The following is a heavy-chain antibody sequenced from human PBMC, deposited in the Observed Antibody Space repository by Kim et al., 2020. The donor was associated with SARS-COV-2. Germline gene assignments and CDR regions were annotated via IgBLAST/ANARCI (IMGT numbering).Heavy chain of an antibody. V-gene: IGHV4-39*01. Sequence: SETLSLTCTVSGGSISSSSYYWGWIRQPPGKGLEWIGSIYYSGSTYYNPSLKSRVTISVDTSKNQFSLKLSSVTAADTAVYYCATRSIYRGGFQHWGQGTLVTVSS. CDR1: GGSISSSSYY. D-gene: IGHD2-21*01. J-gene: IGHJ1*01. CDR3: ATRSIYRGGFQH. CDR2: IYYSGST.